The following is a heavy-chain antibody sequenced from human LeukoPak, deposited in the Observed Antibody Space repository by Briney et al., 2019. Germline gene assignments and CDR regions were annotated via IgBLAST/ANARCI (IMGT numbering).Heavy chain of an antibody. D-gene: IGHD2-15*01. CDR1: GGSISSYY. CDR2: IYYSGST. Sequence: PSETLSLTCTVSGGSISSYYWSWIRQPPGKGLEWIGYIYYSGSTNYNPSLKSRVTISVDTSKNQFSLKLSSVTAADTAVYYCALEPSGGIVGAFDIWGQGTMVTVSS. V-gene: IGHV4-59*01. CDR3: ALEPSGGIVGAFDI. J-gene: IGHJ3*02.